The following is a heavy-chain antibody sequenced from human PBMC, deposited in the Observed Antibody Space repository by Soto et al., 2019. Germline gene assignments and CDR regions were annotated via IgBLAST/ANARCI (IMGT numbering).Heavy chain of an antibody. V-gene: IGHV4-31*03. CDR1: GGTISSGGYY. J-gene: IGHJ1*01. CDR2: IYYSGSS. Sequence: PSETLSLTCTVSGGTISSGGYYWSWIRQHPGKGLEWIGYIYYSGSSSYNPSLKSRVTISVDTSKNQFSLKLSSVTAADTALYSCARVGYFSCGSCYNEYFQHWGQGTLVTGSS. D-gene: IGHD2-15*01. CDR3: ARVGYFSCGSCYNEYFQH.